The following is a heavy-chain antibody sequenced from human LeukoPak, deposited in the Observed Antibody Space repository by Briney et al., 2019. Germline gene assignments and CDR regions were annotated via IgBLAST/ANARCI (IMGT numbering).Heavy chain of an antibody. D-gene: IGHD1-26*01. J-gene: IGHJ4*02. Sequence: PGGSLRLSCAASGFTFSSYWMHWVRQAPGKGLVWVSRINSDGSSTSYADSVKGRFTISIDNAKNKLNLQMHSLRAEDTAVYYCAREGMGATMLTDYWGQGTLVTVSS. CDR3: AREGMGATMLTDY. CDR1: GFTFSSYW. CDR2: INSDGSST. V-gene: IGHV3-74*01.